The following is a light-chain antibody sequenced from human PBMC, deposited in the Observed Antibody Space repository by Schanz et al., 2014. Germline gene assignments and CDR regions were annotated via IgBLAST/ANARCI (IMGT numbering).Light chain of an antibody. CDR2: EGS. J-gene: IGLJ2*01. CDR1: TSDVGGYNY. Sequence: QSALIQPASVSGSPGQSISISCTGTTSDVGGYNYVSWYQQHPGKAPKLMIYEGSRRPSGVSNRFSGSKSGNTASLVISGLRPEDDADYFCSSYTTSSTVVFGGGTKLTVL. V-gene: IGLV2-14*01. CDR3: SSYTTSSTVV.